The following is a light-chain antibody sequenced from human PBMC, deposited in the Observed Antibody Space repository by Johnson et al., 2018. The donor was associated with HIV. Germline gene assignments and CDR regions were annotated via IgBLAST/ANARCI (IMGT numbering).Light chain of an antibody. CDR2: DNN. J-gene: IGLJ1*01. CDR1: SSNIGNNY. CDR3: GTWDSSLSVAYV. Sequence: QSMLTQPPSVSAAPGQKVTISCSGSSSNIGNNYVSWYQQLPGTAPKLLIYDNNKRPSGIPDRFSGSKSGTSATLGITGLQTGDEADYYCGTWDSSLSVAYVFRTGTQVTVL. V-gene: IGLV1-51*01.